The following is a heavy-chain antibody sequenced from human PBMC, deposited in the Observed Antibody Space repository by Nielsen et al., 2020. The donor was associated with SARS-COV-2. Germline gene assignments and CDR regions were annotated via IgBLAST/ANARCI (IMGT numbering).Heavy chain of an antibody. Sequence: GSLRLSCAVSGGSVSSNDWWTWVRQSPGKGLEWIGEVSHSGSTNYSPALQSRVTLSMAKSRRQFSLRLASVSAADTAVYFCARGHLVVVPSPILGLGPFFYSFYLDVWGKGTTVIVSS. CDR3: ARGHLVVVPSPILGLGPFFYSFYLDV. D-gene: IGHD2-2*02. V-gene: IGHV4-4*01. CDR2: VSHSGST. J-gene: IGHJ6*03. CDR1: GGSVSSNDW.